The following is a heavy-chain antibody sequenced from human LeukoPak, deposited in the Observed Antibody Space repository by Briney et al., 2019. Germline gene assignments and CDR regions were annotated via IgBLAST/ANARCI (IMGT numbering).Heavy chain of an antibody. CDR3: AKDVGGYGAYVGAFDI. CDR1: GFTVSSNY. J-gene: IGHJ3*02. Sequence: GGSLRLSCAASGFTVSSNYMSWVRQAPGKGLEWVSVIYSGGSTYYADSVKGRFTISRDNSKNTLYLQMNSLRVEDTALYYCAKDVGGYGAYVGAFDIWGQGTMVTVSS. V-gene: IGHV3-53*05. CDR2: IYSGGST. D-gene: IGHD4-17*01.